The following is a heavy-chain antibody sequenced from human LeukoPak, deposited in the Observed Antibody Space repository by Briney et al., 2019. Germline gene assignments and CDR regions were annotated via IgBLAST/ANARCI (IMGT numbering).Heavy chain of an antibody. Sequence: GGSLRLSCAASGFTFSSYEVIWVRQAPGKGLEWVSYMSSSGTTIHYVDSVKGRFRNSRDNAKNTVYLEMNSLRSEDIAVYYCARSLIPLGMDVWGQGTTVTVSS. D-gene: IGHD2-21*01. CDR3: ARSLIPLGMDV. CDR1: GFTFSSYE. V-gene: IGHV3-48*03. J-gene: IGHJ6*02. CDR2: MSSSGTTI.